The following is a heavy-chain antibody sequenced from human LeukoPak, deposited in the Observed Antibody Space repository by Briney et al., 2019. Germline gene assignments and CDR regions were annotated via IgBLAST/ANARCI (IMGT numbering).Heavy chain of an antibody. CDR3: ARGYLWRYYIWLRQRSHYYYYMDV. D-gene: IGHD5-18*01. Sequence: ASVKVSCKASGGTFSSYDINWVRQATGQGLEWMGWMNPNSGNTGYAQKFQGRVTITRNTSISTAYMELSSLRSEDTAVYYCARGYLWRYYIWLRQRSHYYYYMDVWGKGTTVTVSS. V-gene: IGHV1-8*03. J-gene: IGHJ6*03. CDR2: MNPNSGNT. CDR1: GGTFSSYD.